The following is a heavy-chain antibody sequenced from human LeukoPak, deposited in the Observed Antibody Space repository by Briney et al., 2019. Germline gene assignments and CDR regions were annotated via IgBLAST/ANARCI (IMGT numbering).Heavy chain of an antibody. Sequence: ASVKVSCKASGYTFTSYDINWVRQATGQGLEWMGIINPSGGSTSYAQKFQGRVTMTRDTSTSTVYMELSSLRSEDTAVYYCAAPRLGELSVDYWGQGTLVTVSS. V-gene: IGHV1-46*01. CDR1: GYTFTSYD. CDR2: INPSGGST. CDR3: AAPRLGELSVDY. D-gene: IGHD3-16*02. J-gene: IGHJ4*02.